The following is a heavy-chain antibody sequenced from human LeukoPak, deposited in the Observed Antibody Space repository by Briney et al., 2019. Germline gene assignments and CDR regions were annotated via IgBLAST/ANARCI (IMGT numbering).Heavy chain of an antibody. V-gene: IGHV3-21*01. J-gene: IGHJ4*02. Sequence: PGGSLRLSCAASGFTFNSYSMNWVRQAPGKGLEWVSSISSSSSYIYYADSVKGRFTISRDNAKNTLYLQMNSLRAEDTAVYYCATPRGSGSYWAFDYWGQGTLVTVSS. CDR3: ATPRGSGSYWAFDY. CDR1: GFTFNSYS. D-gene: IGHD1-26*01. CDR2: ISSSSSYI.